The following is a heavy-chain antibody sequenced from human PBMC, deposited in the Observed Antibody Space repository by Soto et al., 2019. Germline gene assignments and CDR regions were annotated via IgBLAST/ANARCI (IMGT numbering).Heavy chain of an antibody. Sequence: QVQLVESGGGLVKPGGSLRLSCAVSGFTVSDHYMTWIRQAPGKGLERVSYISGSGHYTNYADAVKGRFIISRDIAQNSLWLQINSLRAEYTAVYYCARSSGWRQVVGYKYGLDVWGQGTAVTVSS. D-gene: IGHD5-18*01. CDR3: ARSSGWRQVVGYKYGLDV. CDR1: GFTVSDHY. J-gene: IGHJ6*02. V-gene: IGHV3-11*06. CDR2: ISGSGHYT.